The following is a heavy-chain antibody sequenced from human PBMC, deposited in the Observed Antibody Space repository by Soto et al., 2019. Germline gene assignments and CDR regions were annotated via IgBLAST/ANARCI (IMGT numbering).Heavy chain of an antibody. CDR1: GVTLSNFG. D-gene: IGHD2-21*01. Sequence: QVQLVESGGGVVQPGRSLRLSCAASGVTLSNFGMHWVRQAPGKGLEWVAVISRDGSTMLYADSVKGRFTISRDSSRNTLYLQMNSLRAEDTAVYHCVGEVASGYWGQGTLVTXSS. J-gene: IGHJ4*02. CDR2: ISRDGSTM. CDR3: VGEVASGY. V-gene: IGHV3-30*03.